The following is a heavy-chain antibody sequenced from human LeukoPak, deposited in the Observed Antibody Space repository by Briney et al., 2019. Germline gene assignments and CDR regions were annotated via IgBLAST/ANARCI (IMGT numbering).Heavy chain of an antibody. D-gene: IGHD1-26*01. V-gene: IGHV1-3*01. Sequence: ASVKVSCKASGYTFTTFAIHWVRQAPGQRLEWMGWINGGNGNTKYSQTFQGRVTITRDTSATTAYMELSSLTSEDTAVYYCARVWPTREEFDPWGQGTLVTVSS. CDR3: ARVWPTREEFDP. CDR2: INGGNGNT. J-gene: IGHJ5*02. CDR1: GYTFTTFA.